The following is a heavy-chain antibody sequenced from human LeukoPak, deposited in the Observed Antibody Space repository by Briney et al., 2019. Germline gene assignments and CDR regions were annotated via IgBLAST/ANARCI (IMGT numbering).Heavy chain of an antibody. CDR3: ARHRVLYSSSPLDY. V-gene: IGHV4-34*01. D-gene: IGHD6-6*01. J-gene: IGHJ4*02. Sequence: SETLSLTCAVYGGSFSGYYWSWIRQPPGKGLEWIGEINHSGSTNYNPSLKRRVTISVDTSKNQFSLKLSSVTAADTAVYYCARHRVLYSSSPLDYWGQGALVTVSS. CDR2: INHSGST. CDR1: GGSFSGYY.